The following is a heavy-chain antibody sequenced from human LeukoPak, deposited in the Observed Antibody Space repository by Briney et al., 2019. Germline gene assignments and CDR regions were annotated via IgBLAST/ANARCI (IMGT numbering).Heavy chain of an antibody. J-gene: IGHJ4*02. CDR1: GGSISSSSYY. CDR3: TRQAIVGRLPPLV. CDR2: IYYSGST. Sequence: PSETLSLTCTVSGGSISSSSYYWGWIRQPPGKGLEWIGSIYYSGSTYYNPSLKSRVTMSVDTSKKQFSLRLSSVTAADTAMFYCTRQAIVGRLPPLVWGQGILVTVSS. D-gene: IGHD2-21*01. V-gene: IGHV4-39*07.